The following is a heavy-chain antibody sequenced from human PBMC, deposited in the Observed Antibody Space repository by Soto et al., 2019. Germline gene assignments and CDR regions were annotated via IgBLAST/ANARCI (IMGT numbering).Heavy chain of an antibody. CDR3: ARRYGGTLDC. CDR2: IYYSGST. CDR1: DGSISSYY. J-gene: IGHJ4*02. Sequence: QVQLQESGPGLVKPSEPLSLTCTVSDGSISSYYWSWIRQPPGQGLEWIGYIYYSGSTKYTPSLKRRVTKSVDTSTDQFSLELRSVTAADTAVYYCARRYGGTLDCWGQGTLVTVSS. D-gene: IGHD4-17*01. V-gene: IGHV4-59*08.